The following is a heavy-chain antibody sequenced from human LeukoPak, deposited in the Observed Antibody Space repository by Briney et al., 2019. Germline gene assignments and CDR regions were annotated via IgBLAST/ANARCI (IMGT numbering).Heavy chain of an antibody. Sequence: HGGALRHSCVASGFTFIDYYMRWLRPAPGRGVEWVSYISSGGSTMFYADAVMGRFIISRDNAKNSLYLQMNTLRVEDTAVYYCARENTPYDYYMDVWGKGTTVTISS. CDR1: GFTFIDYY. CDR2: ISSGGSTM. CDR3: ARENTPYDYYMDV. D-gene: IGHD5-18*01. V-gene: IGHV3-11*01. J-gene: IGHJ6*03.